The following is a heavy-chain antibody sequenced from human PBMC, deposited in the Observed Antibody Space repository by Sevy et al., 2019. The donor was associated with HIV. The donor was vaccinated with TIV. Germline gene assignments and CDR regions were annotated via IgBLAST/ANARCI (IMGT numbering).Heavy chain of an antibody. CDR3: ARDCKRDNVWGSYY. CDR1: GYTFTNYG. J-gene: IGHJ4*02. Sequence: ASVKVSCKASGYTFTNYGISWVRQAPGQGLEWMGWISAYNGNTNYAQKLQGRVTMTTDTSTTTAYMELRSLRSDDTAVYYCARDCKRDNVWGSYYWGQGTLVTVSS. D-gene: IGHD3-16*01. CDR2: ISAYNGNT. V-gene: IGHV1-18*04.